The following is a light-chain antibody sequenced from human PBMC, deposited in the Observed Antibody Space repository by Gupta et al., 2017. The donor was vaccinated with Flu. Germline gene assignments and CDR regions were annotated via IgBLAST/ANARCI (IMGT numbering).Light chain of an antibody. J-gene: IGLJ3*02. Sequence: ALGNTATITWGGSNLGIEDWQWYQQKAGQARVLVIFSDINRPSGIPERYSGSTSGTTAVLTVARAQPGDEADYYCQVWDSTTWVFGGGTKLTVL. CDR3: QVWDSTTWV. CDR2: SDI. V-gene: IGLV3-9*01. CDR1: NLGIED.